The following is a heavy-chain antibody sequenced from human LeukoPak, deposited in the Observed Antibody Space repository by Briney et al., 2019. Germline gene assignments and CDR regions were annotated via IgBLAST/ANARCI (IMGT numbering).Heavy chain of an antibody. CDR1: GGSISSSSYY. CDR3: ARRSTRFFDY. J-gene: IGHJ4*02. V-gene: IGHV4-39*01. D-gene: IGHD1-26*01. Sequence: SETLSLTCTVSGGSISSSSYYWGWIRQPPGKGLEWIGSIYYSGSTYYNPSLKSRVTISVDTSKNQFSLKLSSVTAADTAVYYCARRSTRFFDYWGQGTLVTVPS. CDR2: IYYSGST.